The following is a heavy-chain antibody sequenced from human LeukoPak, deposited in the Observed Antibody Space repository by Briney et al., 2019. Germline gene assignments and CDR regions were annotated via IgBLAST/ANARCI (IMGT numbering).Heavy chain of an antibody. J-gene: IGHJ4*02. CDR3: ASRNFGSSPFDY. D-gene: IGHD3-10*01. Sequence: GGSLRLSCAASGFTFSRFWMHWVRQAPGKGLVWVSRISSDGSNTNYADSVKGRFTISRDNAKNTLYLQMDSLTGNDTAVYYCASRNFGSSPFDYWGQGTLVTVSS. CDR2: ISSDGSNT. V-gene: IGHV3-74*01. CDR1: GFTFSRFW.